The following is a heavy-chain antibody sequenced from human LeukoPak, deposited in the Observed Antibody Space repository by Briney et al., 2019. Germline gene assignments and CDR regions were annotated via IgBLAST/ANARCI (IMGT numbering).Heavy chain of an antibody. D-gene: IGHD1-26*01. CDR1: GFTFSSYA. Sequence: PGGSLRLSCAASGFTFSSYAMHWVRQAPGKGLEYVSAISSNGGSTYYANSVKGRFTISRDNSKNTLYLQMGSLRAEDMAVYYCARALGGSYRAAYFQHWGQGTLVTVSS. CDR3: ARALGGSYRAAYFQH. V-gene: IGHV3-64*01. CDR2: ISSNGGST. J-gene: IGHJ1*01.